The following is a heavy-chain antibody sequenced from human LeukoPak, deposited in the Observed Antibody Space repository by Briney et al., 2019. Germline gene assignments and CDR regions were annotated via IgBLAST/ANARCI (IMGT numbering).Heavy chain of an antibody. CDR3: ARHPGGYQLFARFDP. J-gene: IGHJ5*02. V-gene: IGHV4-39*01. D-gene: IGHD2-2*01. CDR2: IHYSGST. CDR1: GGSIGSTTYY. Sequence: SETLSLTCTVSGGSIGSTTYYWGWIRQPPGKGLEWIGSIHYSGSTFYNPSLKSRVTISVDTSKNQFSLKLSSVTAADTAVYFCARHPGGYQLFARFDPWGQGTLVTVSS.